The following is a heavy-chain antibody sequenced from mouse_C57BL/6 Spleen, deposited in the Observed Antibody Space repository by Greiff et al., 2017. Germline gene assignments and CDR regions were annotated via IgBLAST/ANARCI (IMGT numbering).Heavy chain of an antibody. Sequence: QVQLQQPGAELVKPGASVKLSCKASGYTFTSYWMHWVKQRPGQGLEWIGMIHPNSGSTNYNEKFKSKATLTVDKSSSTAYMQLSSLTSEDSAVYYGARYDTTGSPYYLDYWGQGTTLTVSS. V-gene: IGHV1-64*01. CDR3: ARYDTTGSPYYLDY. J-gene: IGHJ2*01. CDR1: GYTFTSYW. D-gene: IGHD1-1*01. CDR2: IHPNSGST.